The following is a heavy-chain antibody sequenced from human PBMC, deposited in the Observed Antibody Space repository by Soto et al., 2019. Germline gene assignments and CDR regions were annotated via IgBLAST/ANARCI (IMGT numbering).Heavy chain of an antibody. V-gene: IGHV3-30*18. CDR1: GFTFSSYG. J-gene: IGHJ6*02. CDR3: AKDRIAMIVVVSTGYGMDV. CDR2: ISYDGSNK. Sequence: PGGSLRLSCAASGFTFSSYGMHWVRQAPGKGLEWVAVISYDGSNKYYADSVKGQFTISRDNSKNTLYLQMNSLRAEDTAVYYCAKDRIAMIVVVSTGYGMDVWGQGTTVTVSS. D-gene: IGHD3-22*01.